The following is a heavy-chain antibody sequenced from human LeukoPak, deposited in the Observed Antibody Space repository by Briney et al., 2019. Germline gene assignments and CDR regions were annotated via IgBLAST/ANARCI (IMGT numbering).Heavy chain of an antibody. V-gene: IGHV4-59*01. CDR3: AREGDSSGYYSSY. CDR2: IYYSGST. CDR1: GGSISSYY. D-gene: IGHD3-22*01. J-gene: IGHJ4*02. Sequence: PSETLSLTCTVSGGSISSYYWSWIRQPPGKGLEWIGCIYYSGSTNYNPSLKSRVTISVDTSKNQFSLKLSSVTAADTAVYYCAREGDSSGYYSSYWGQGTLVTVSS.